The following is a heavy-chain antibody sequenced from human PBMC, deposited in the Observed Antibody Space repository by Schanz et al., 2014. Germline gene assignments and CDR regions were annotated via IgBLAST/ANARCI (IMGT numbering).Heavy chain of an antibody. V-gene: IGHV3-11*05. J-gene: IGHJ4*02. CDR3: AKDGRLPYYGTGSDFDY. Sequence: VQLVESGGGLVQPGGSLRLSCAASGFTFSDYYMAWIRQAPGKGLEWVSHISGSSIHKNYADSVKGRFSISRDNGETSVYLQINSLRVEDTAVYYCAKDGRLPYYGTGSDFDYWGQGTLVTVSS. D-gene: IGHD3-22*01. CDR2: ISGSSIHK. CDR1: GFTFSDYY.